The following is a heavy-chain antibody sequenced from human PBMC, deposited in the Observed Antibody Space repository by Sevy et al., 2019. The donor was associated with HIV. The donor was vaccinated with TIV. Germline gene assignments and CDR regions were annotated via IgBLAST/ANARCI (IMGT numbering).Heavy chain of an antibody. Sequence: ASVKVSCKASGYTFTRYVSTWVRQAPGQGLEWMGRISAYNGDTSYAQKIQGRVTMTTETSTNTAYMELRSLTSDDTAVYYCARAPSGSQRSGQYFKHWGQGTLVTVSS. V-gene: IGHV1-18*01. CDR3: ARAPSGSQRSGQYFKH. CDR1: GYTFTRYV. CDR2: ISAYNGDT. D-gene: IGHD1-26*01. J-gene: IGHJ1*01.